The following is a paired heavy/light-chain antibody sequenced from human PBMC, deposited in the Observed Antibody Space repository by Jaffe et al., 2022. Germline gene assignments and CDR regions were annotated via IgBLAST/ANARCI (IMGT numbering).Light chain of an antibody. J-gene: IGLJ2*01. Sequence: SYELTQPSSVSVSPGQTTSITCSGDKLGDKYACWYQQRPGQSPVVVIYQDNKRPSGIPERFSGSNSGNTATLTISGTQAMDEADYYCQAWDSSTANVIFGGGTKLTVL. CDR1: KLGDKY. CDR2: QDN. CDR3: QAWDSSTANVI. V-gene: IGLV3-1*01.
Heavy chain of an antibody. V-gene: IGHV3-30*02. CDR3: AKDVSGVTVGYFEY. CDR1: GFIFSNYG. CDR2: IRSHGSNK. J-gene: IGHJ4*02. D-gene: IGHD1-26*01. Sequence: QVQLVESGGGVVQPGGSLRLSCAASGFIFSNYGMHWVRQAPGKGLEWVAFIRSHGSNKYYAGSVRGRFTISRDNSENTLYMQMNSLRAEDTAVYYCAKDVSGVTVGYFEYWGQGTLVTVSS.